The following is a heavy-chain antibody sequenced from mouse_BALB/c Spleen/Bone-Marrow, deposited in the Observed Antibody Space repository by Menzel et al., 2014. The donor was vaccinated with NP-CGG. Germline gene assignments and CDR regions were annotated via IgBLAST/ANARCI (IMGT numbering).Heavy chain of an antibody. CDR3: ARGRTAY. CDR1: GYTFTDYT. CDR2: VNPNIGGT. Sequence: EVQLQQSGPEPLKPGASVKISCKTSGYTFTDYTLHWVKQSHGKSLEWIGGVNPNIGGTNYNQKFKGKATLTLDKSSNTAYMELRSLTSEDSAVYYCARGRTAYWGQGTLVTVSA. J-gene: IGHJ3*01. V-gene: IGHV1-18*01.